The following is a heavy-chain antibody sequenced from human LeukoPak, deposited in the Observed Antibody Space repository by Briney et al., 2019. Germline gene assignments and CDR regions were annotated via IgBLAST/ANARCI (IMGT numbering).Heavy chain of an antibody. CDR2: INHSGST. CDR1: GGSIRSYY. D-gene: IGHD3-22*01. CDR3: ARVSEKREYCYDSSGYNDY. J-gene: IGHJ4*02. Sequence: PSETLSLTCTVSGGSIRSYYWSWIRQPPGKGLEWIGEINHSGSTNYNPSLKSRVTISVDTYKNQFSLKLSSVTAADTAVYYCARVSEKREYCYDSSGYNDYWGQGTLVTVSS. V-gene: IGHV4-34*01.